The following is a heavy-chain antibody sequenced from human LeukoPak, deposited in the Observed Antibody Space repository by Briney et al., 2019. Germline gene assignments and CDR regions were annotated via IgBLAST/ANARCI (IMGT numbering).Heavy chain of an antibody. D-gene: IGHD3-10*01. CDR2: IYYSGST. V-gene: IGHV4-30-4*08. CDR3: AREIGYYYDSGLSGGFDY. J-gene: IGHJ4*02. Sequence: SQTLSLTCTVSGGSISSGDYYWSWIRQPPGKGLEWIGYIYYSGSTYYNPSLKSRVTISVDTSKNQFSLKLSSVTAADTAVYYCAREIGYYYDSGLSGGFDYWGQGTLVTVSS. CDR1: GGSISSGDYY.